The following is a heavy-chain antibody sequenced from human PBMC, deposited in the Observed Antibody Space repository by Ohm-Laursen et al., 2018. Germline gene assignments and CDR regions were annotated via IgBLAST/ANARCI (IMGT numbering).Heavy chain of an antibody. CDR3: ARDTRYYGMDV. CDR2: IWYDGSNK. V-gene: IGHV3-33*01. CDR1: GFIFRNFG. J-gene: IGHJ6*02. Sequence: SSLRLSCAASGFIFRNFGMHWVRQAPGKGLEWVAAIWYDGSNKYYVDSVKGRFTISRDNAKNSLYLQMNSLRAEDTAVYYCARDTRYYGMDVWGQGTTVTVSS.